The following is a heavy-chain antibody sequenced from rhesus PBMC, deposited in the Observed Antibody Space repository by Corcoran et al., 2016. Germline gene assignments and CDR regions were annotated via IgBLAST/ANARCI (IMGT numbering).Heavy chain of an antibody. J-gene: IGHJ4*01. CDR3: AREGTYGSSYYFDY. V-gene: IGHV4-147*01. Sequence: QVKLQESGPGLVKPSETLSLTCAVSGYSISSNYWSWIRQPAGKGLEWIGYIYGSSGSTYYNPSLKSRVTISTDTSKHQFSLKLNSVTAADTAVYYCAREGTYGSSYYFDYWVQGVLVTVSS. D-gene: IGHD4-29*01. CDR1: GYSISSNY. CDR2: IYGSSGST.